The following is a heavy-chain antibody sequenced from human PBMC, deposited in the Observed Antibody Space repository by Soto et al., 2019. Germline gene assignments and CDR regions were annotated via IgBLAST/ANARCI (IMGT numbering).Heavy chain of an antibody. CDR3: AKSSEYYYDSSGYVDC. Sequence: EVQLLESGGGLVQPRGSLRLSCAATGFTFSSYAMSWVRQAPGKGLEWVSAISGSGGSTSNADSVKGRFIISRDNSKNTLHLQMNSLRAEDSAVYYCAKSSEYYYDSSGYVDCWGQGTLVTVSS. CDR1: GFTFSSYA. CDR2: ISGSGGST. V-gene: IGHV3-23*01. J-gene: IGHJ4*02. D-gene: IGHD3-22*01.